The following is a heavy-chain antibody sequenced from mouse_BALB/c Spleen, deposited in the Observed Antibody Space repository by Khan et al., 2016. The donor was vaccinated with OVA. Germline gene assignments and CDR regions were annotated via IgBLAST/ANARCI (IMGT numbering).Heavy chain of an antibody. CDR1: GYTFTTYT. CDR2: INPNTGYT. D-gene: IGHD2-14*01. CDR3: ASYYRYPAWFAY. Sequence: QVQLKQSGAELARPGASMKMSCKASGYTFTTYTMHWVKQRPGQGLEWIGYINPNTGYTNYNQKFKDKATLTADKSSSTAYMQLSSLTSEDSAVYYCASYYRYPAWFAYWGQGTLVTVSA. V-gene: IGHV1-4*01. J-gene: IGHJ3*01.